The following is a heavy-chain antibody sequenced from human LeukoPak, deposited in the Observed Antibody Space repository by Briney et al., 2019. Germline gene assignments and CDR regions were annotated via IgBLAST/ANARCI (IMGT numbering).Heavy chain of an antibody. Sequence: GGSLRLSCAASGFTFSSYWMSWVRQAPGKGLEWVSAISGSGGSTYYADSVKGRFTISRDNSKNTLYLQMNSLRAEDTAVYYCAKDSRSSGPPFYFDYWGQGTLVTVSS. CDR2: ISGSGGST. D-gene: IGHD6-19*01. CDR1: GFTFSSYW. V-gene: IGHV3-23*01. CDR3: AKDSRSSGPPFYFDY. J-gene: IGHJ4*02.